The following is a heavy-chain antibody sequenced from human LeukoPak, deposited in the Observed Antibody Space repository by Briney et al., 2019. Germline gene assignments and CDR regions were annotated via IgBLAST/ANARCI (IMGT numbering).Heavy chain of an antibody. CDR2: ISSASTYI. CDR1: GFTFSSYS. Sequence: GGSLRLSCAASGFTFSSYSMNWVRQAPGKGLEWVSSISSASTYINYADSVKGRFTISRDNAKNSLFLQMSSLRAEDTAVYYCARGILAAAATGYYYMDVWGKGTTVTVSS. CDR3: ARGILAAAATGYYYMDV. J-gene: IGHJ6*03. V-gene: IGHV3-21*01. D-gene: IGHD6-13*01.